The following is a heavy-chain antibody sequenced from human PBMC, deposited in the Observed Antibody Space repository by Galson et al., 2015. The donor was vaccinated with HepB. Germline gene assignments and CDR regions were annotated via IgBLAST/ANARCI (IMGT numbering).Heavy chain of an antibody. J-gene: IGHJ6*03. V-gene: IGHV3-30*18. CDR2: ISYDGSNK. D-gene: IGHD4-11*01. CDR1: GFTFSSYG. Sequence: SLRLSCAASGFTFSSYGMHWVRQAPGKGLEWVAVISYDGSNKYYVGSVKGRFTISRDNSKNTLYLQMNSLRAEDTAVYYCAKGGHDYSEFSYYYYFMDVWGKGTTVTVSS. CDR3: AKGGHDYSEFSYYYYFMDV.